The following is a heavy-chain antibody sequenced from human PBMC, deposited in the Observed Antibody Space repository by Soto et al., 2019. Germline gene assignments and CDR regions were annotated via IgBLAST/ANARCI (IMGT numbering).Heavy chain of an antibody. Sequence: WVSLRLSCVASGLIVSNNYMSWVRQAPGKGLEWVSVMYSGGATYYADSVKGRFTISRDNSKNTLFLEMSSLRPEDTAVYYCARDRTGYYGMDVWGQGTTVTVSS. J-gene: IGHJ6*02. V-gene: IGHV3-53*01. CDR3: ARDRTGYYGMDV. CDR2: MYSGGAT. CDR1: GLIVSNNY.